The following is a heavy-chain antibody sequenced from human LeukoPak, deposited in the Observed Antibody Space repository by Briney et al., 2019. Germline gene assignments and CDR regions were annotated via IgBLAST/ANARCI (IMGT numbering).Heavy chain of an antibody. Sequence: PGGPLKLSCAASGLTFSSYAMSWVRKAPGKGLEWVSAISGSGGSTYYADSVKGRFTISRDNSKNTLYLQMNSLRAEDTAVYYCAKVYSSSWYTPRFFDYWGQGTLVTVSS. V-gene: IGHV3-23*01. J-gene: IGHJ4*02. CDR1: GLTFSSYA. CDR3: AKVYSSSWYTPRFFDY. D-gene: IGHD6-13*01. CDR2: ISGSGGST.